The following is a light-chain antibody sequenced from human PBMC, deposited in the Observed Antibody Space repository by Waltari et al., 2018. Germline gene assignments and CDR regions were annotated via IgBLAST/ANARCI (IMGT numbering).Light chain of an antibody. CDR1: QSVVFSSNNKNY. V-gene: IGKV4-1*01. CDR2: LAS. J-gene: IGKJ2*01. CDR3: QQCYTFPYT. Sequence: DIVLTQSPDSLAVSLGERATINCKSSQSVVFSSNNKNYLAWYQQKPGQPPKLLITLASTREAGVPDRFSGSGSETDFTLTISSLQAEDVAVYYCQQCYTFPYTFGQGTKLEIK.